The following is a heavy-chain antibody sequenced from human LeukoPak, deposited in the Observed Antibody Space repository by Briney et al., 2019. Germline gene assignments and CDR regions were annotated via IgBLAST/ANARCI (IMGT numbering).Heavy chain of an antibody. CDR3: ARSDYSSGWFDFDC. J-gene: IGHJ4*02. CDR1: GGSVSSGTYY. D-gene: IGHD6-19*01. Sequence: SETLSLTCTVSGGSVSSGTYYWNWIRQPPGQGLEWIGYRSHSGSASYTPSLKSRVTISLDTSKNQFSLRLSSVTAADTAIYYCARSDYSSGWFDFDCWGQGALVTVSS. V-gene: IGHV4-61*01. CDR2: RSHSGSA.